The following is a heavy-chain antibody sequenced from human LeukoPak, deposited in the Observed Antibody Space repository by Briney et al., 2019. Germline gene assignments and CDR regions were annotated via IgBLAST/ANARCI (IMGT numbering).Heavy chain of an antibody. V-gene: IGHV1-2*02. D-gene: IGHD5-18*01. CDR2: INPNSGGI. CDR1: GYTFTSYG. Sequence: GASVKVSCKASGYTFTSYGISWVRQAPGQGLEWMGWINPNSGGINYAQKFQGRVTMTRDTSISTAYMELSRLRSDDTAVYYCARLRPGEDTAGRVVYYFDYWGQGTLVTVSS. CDR3: ARLRPGEDTAGRVVYYFDY. J-gene: IGHJ4*02.